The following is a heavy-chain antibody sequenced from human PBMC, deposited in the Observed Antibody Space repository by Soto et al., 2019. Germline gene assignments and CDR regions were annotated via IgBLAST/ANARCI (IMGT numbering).Heavy chain of an antibody. CDR2: INTNSGGT. CDR3: ARDGRHSSSWYSYYYYYCMDV. Sequence: QVQLVQSGAEVKKPGASVKVSCKASGYTFTGYYMHWVRQAPGQGLEWMGWINTNSGGTNYAQKFQGWVTMTRDTSISTAYTELGRVRSYDTDVYYCARDGRHSSSWYSYYYYYCMDVWDQGTTVIVSS. J-gene: IGHJ6*02. D-gene: IGHD6-13*01. V-gene: IGHV1-2*04. CDR1: GYTFTGYY.